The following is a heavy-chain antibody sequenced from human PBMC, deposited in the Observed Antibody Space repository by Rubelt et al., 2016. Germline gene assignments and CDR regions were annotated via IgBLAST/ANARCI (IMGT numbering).Heavy chain of an antibody. CDR3: ARQTTYYDFWSGADNWFDP. CDR2: INPSGGST. V-gene: IGHV1-46*01. CDR1: GYTFTSYY. Sequence: QVQLVQSGAEVKKPGASVKVSCKASGYTFTSYYMHWVRQAPGQGLEWMGIINPSGGSTSSAQKFQGRVTMTRETSTSTVYMERSSLRSEDTAVYYCARQTTYYDFWSGADNWFDPWGQGTLVTVSS. D-gene: IGHD3-3*01. J-gene: IGHJ5*02.